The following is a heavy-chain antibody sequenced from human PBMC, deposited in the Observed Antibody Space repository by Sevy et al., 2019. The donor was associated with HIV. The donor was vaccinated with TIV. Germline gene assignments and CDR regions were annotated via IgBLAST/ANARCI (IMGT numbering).Heavy chain of an antibody. Sequence: SETLSLTCAVSGYSISRGYHWAWIRQPPGKGLEWIGSIDQSGNAYYNPSLKSRVTISVDTSKNQFSLNLRSVTAADTALYYCARHGIFGVTYSFDYWGQGTLVTVSS. J-gene: IGHJ4*02. CDR3: ARHGIFGVTYSFDY. V-gene: IGHV4-38-2*01. D-gene: IGHD3-3*01. CDR1: GYSISRGYH. CDR2: IDQSGNA.